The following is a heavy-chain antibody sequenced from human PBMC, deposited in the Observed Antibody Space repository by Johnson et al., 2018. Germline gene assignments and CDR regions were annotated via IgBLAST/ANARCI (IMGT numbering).Heavy chain of an antibody. V-gene: IGHV3-43*01. Sequence: VQLVQSGGAVVQPGGSLRLSCAASEFTFGDYMMHWVRQAPGKAPEWVSHITWDGISTFYPDSVKGRFTISRDNTKNALYLQMNRLTTEDTALYFCAKDADGSGYFDRWGQGTLVTVSS. J-gene: IGHJ4*02. D-gene: IGHD1-1*01. CDR1: EFTFGDYM. CDR3: AKDADGSGYFDR. CDR2: ITWDGIST.